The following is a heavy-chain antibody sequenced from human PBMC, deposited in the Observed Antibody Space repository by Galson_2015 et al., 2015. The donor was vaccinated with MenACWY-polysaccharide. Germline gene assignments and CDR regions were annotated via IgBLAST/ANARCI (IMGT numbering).Heavy chain of an antibody. CDR1: GGSISSYY. D-gene: IGHD3-3*01. V-gene: IGHV4-39*01. Sequence: ETLSLTCTVSGGSISSYYWGWIRQPPGKGLEWIGSIYYSGSTYYNPSLKSRVTISVDTSKNQFSLKLSSVTAADTAVYYCARLGGDFWSGYYIYYYYYYMDVWGKGTTVTVSS. J-gene: IGHJ6*03. CDR2: IYYSGST. CDR3: ARLGGDFWSGYYIYYYYYYMDV.